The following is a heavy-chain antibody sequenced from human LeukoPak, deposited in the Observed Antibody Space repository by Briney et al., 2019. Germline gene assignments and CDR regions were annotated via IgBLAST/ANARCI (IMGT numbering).Heavy chain of an antibody. CDR3: ARAKDYDYVWGSYRFYPDY. Sequence: GGSLRLSCAASGFTFSSYGMSWVRQAPGKGLEWVSAISGSGGSTYYADSVKGRFTISRDNAKNSLYLQMNSLRAEDTVVYYCARAKDYDYVWGSYRFYPDYWGQGTLVTVSS. CDR1: GFTFSSYG. D-gene: IGHD3-16*02. CDR2: ISGSGGST. V-gene: IGHV3-23*01. J-gene: IGHJ4*02.